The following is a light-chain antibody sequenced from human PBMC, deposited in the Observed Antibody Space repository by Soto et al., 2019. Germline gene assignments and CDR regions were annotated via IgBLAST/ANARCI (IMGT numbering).Light chain of an antibody. Sequence: DIQMTQSPSTLSASVGDRVTITCRASQTVERWLAWYQQKPGRAPSLLIPDVSSLERGVPSRFSGSGSGTEFTLTISSLQPDDFATYYCHQYHNFPRTFGQGTKVDIK. CDR1: QTVERW. CDR2: DVS. CDR3: HQYHNFPRT. V-gene: IGKV1-5*01. J-gene: IGKJ1*01.